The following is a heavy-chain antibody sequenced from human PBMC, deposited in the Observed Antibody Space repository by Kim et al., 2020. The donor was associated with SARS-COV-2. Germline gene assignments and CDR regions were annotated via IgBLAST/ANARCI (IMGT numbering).Heavy chain of an antibody. CDR3: AIDFRRNYYPLDV. CDR2: MNPKSGNT. D-gene: IGHD3-9*01. J-gene: IGHJ6*02. V-gene: IGHV1-8*01. Sequence: VKVSCKTSGYTFTTYDINWVRQAAGQGLEWMGWMNPKSGNTGFAQTFQGRVSMTRDTSISTAYLELSSLTSEDTAVYYCAIDFRRNYYPLDVWGQGTT. CDR1: GYTFTTYD.